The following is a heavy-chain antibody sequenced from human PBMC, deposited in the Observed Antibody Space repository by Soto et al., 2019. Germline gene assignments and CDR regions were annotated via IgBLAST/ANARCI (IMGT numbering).Heavy chain of an antibody. V-gene: IGHV1-46*03. CDR2: INPSGGST. CDR1: GYTFTSYY. D-gene: IGHD6-6*01. Sequence: GASVKVSCKASGYTFTSYYMHWVRRAPGQGLEWMGIINPSGGSTSYAQKFQGRVTMTRDTSTSTVYMELSSLRSEDTAVYYCARDRGLYSSSSWGYYFDYWGQGTLVTVSS. J-gene: IGHJ4*02. CDR3: ARDRGLYSSSSWGYYFDY.